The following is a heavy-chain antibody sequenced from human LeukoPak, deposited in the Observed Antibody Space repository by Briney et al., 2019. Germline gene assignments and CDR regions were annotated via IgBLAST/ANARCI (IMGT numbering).Heavy chain of an antibody. D-gene: IGHD1-26*01. V-gene: IGHV4-39*01. CDR1: GGSISSSSYY. J-gene: IGHJ3*02. CDR2: IYYSGST. CDR3: ARHGVQWELLLPPNGAFDI. Sequence: PSETLSLTCTVSGGSISSSSYYWGWIRQPPGKGLEWIVSIYYSGSTYYNPSLKSRVTISVDTSKNQFSLQLSSVTAADTAVYYCARHGVQWELLLPPNGAFDIWGQGTMVTVSS.